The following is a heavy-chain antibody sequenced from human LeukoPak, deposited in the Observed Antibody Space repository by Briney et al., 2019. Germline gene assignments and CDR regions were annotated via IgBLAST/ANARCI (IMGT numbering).Heavy chain of an antibody. CDR2: ISAYNGNT. D-gene: IGHD2-2*01. J-gene: IGHJ5*02. Sequence: ASVKVSCKASGYTFTSYGISWVRQAPGQGLEWMGWISAYNGNTNYAQKLQGRVTMTTDTSTSTAYMELRSLRSDDTAVYYCARAGAPKGYCSSTSCQTPNWFDPWGQGTLVTVSS. CDR1: GYTFTSYG. V-gene: IGHV1-18*01. CDR3: ARAGAPKGYCSSTSCQTPNWFDP.